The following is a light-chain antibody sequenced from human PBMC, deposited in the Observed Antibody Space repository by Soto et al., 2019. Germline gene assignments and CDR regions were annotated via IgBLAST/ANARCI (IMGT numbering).Light chain of an antibody. J-gene: IGKJ4*01. V-gene: IGKV1-39*01. CDR3: QQSNSSPPT. Sequence: DIQMTQSPSALSASVGDRVTITCRASQSITNYLNWYQHKPGQAPNLLIYAASTLQAGVPSRFRGSGSWTDFTLTISSLQPEDFATYFCQQSNSSPPTFGGGTKVDIK. CDR2: AAS. CDR1: QSITNY.